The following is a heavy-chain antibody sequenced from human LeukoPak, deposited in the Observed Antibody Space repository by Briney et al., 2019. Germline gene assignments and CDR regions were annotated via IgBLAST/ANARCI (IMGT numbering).Heavy chain of an antibody. J-gene: IGHJ2*01. Sequence: GGSLRLSCAASGFTFDDYGMNWVRQAPGKGLEWVSGINWNGGSTGYADSVKGRFTISRDNAKNSLYLQVNSLRAEDTALYYCARVAVVVTSWYFDLWGRGTLVTVSS. V-gene: IGHV3-20*04. D-gene: IGHD3-22*01. CDR1: GFTFDDYG. CDR2: INWNGGST. CDR3: ARVAVVVTSWYFDL.